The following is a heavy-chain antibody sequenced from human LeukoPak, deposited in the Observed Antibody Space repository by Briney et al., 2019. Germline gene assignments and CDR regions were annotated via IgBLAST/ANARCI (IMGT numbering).Heavy chain of an antibody. CDR3: ARDALLAAAGTTGWFDP. J-gene: IGHJ5*02. CDR2: INPSGGST. CDR1: GYTFTSYY. D-gene: IGHD6-13*01. V-gene: IGHV1-46*01. Sequence: GASVKVSCKASGYTFTSYYMHWVRQAPGQGLEWMGIINPSGGSTSYAQKFQGRVTMTRDMSTSTVYMELSSPRSEDTAVYYGARDALLAAAGTTGWFDPWGQGTLVTVSS.